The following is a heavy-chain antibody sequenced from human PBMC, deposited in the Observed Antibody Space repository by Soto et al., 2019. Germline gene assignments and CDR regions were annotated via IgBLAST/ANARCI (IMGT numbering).Heavy chain of an antibody. Sequence: QVQLVESGGGVVQPGRSLRLSCAASGFSFSSYGMHWVRQAPGKGLEWVAMISYDGTDEYYADSVKGRFTISRDNSKKAGYLQMNSLRAEARAVYYWAKQESDWNEHFDYWGQGTLVTVSS. CDR3: AKQESDWNEHFDY. D-gene: IGHD1-1*01. V-gene: IGHV3-30*18. CDR1: GFSFSSYG. CDR2: ISYDGTDE. J-gene: IGHJ4*02.